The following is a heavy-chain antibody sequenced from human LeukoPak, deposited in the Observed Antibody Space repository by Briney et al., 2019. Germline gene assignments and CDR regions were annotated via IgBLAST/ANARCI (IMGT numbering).Heavy chain of an antibody. CDR2: INAGNGNT. V-gene: IGHV1-3*01. D-gene: IGHD6-19*01. CDR3: ASTAGYSSGWSEY. Sequence: ASVKVSCKASGYTFTSYAMHWVRQAPGQRLEWMGWINAGNGNTKYSQKFQGRVTMTEDTSTDTAYMELSSLRSEDTAVYYCASTAGYSSGWSEYWGQGTLVTVSS. J-gene: IGHJ4*02. CDR1: GYTFTSYA.